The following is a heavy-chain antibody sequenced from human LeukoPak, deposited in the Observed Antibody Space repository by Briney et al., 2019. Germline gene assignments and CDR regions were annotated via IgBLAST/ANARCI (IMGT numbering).Heavy chain of an antibody. Sequence: SETLSLTCTVSGGSNSSYYWSWIRQPAGKGLEWIGRIYTSGSTNYNPSLKSRVTMSVDTSKNQFSLKLSSVTAADTAVYYCARDPMVRGEVSGEYFDYWGQGTLVTVSS. J-gene: IGHJ4*02. V-gene: IGHV4-4*07. CDR3: ARDPMVRGEVSGEYFDY. CDR1: GGSNSSYY. D-gene: IGHD3-10*01. CDR2: IYTSGST.